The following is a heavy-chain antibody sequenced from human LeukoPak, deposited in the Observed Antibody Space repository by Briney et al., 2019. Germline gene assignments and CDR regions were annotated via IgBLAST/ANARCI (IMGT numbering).Heavy chain of an antibody. CDR3: ARGTHTHQMVHPFDY. Sequence: ASVKVSCKASGYTFTDYYIHWVRQAPGQGLEWMGWINPNSGGTNYAQRFQGRVTMTRDTSISTAYMELSRLMPDDTAVYYCARGTHTHQMVHPFDYWGQGSLVTVSS. D-gene: IGHD5-24*01. J-gene: IGHJ4*02. V-gene: IGHV1-2*02. CDR2: INPNSGGT. CDR1: GYTFTDYY.